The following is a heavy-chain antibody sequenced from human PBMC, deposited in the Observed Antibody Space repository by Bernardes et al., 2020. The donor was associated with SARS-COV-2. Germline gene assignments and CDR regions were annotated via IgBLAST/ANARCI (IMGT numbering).Heavy chain of an antibody. CDR1: GFTFSNYT. V-gene: IGHV3-23*01. D-gene: IGHD6-13*01. CDR2: ISGPGRT. CDR3: AKELAYGSSWRDYSYYFGMDV. Sequence: GGSLRLSRAASGFTFSNYTMSWVHQAPGKGLEWVSDISGPGRTYYSDSFMGRFTISRDNSKNTLYLEQNSLRVEDTAVYYCAKELAYGSSWRDYSYYFGMDVWGQGTTVTVSS. J-gene: IGHJ6*02.